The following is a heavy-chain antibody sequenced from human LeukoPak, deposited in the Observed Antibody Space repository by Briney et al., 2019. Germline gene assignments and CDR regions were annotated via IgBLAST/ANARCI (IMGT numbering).Heavy chain of an antibody. CDR2: IIPIFGTA. CDR1: GDTFSSYA. J-gene: IGHJ6*04. Sequence: ASVKVSCKASGDTFSSYAISWVRQAPGQGLEWMGGIIPIFGTANYAQKFQGRLTITADKSTSTAYMELSSLRSDDTAVYYCASATLRCSGGGCYEMDVWGKGTTVTVSS. V-gene: IGHV1-69*06. CDR3: ASATLRCSGGGCYEMDV. D-gene: IGHD2-15*01.